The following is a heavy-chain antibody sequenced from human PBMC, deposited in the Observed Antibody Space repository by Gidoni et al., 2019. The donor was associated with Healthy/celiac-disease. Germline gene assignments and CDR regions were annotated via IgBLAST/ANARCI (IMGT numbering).Heavy chain of an antibody. D-gene: IGHD6-19*01. J-gene: IGHJ4*02. Sequence: QVTLKESGPALVKPTQTLTLTCTFSGFSLSTSGMRVSWIRQPPGKALEWLARIDWDDDKFYSTSLKTRLTISKDTSKNQVVLTMTNMDPVETATYYCARTASQPYSSGWYFDDWGQGILVTVSS. CDR3: ARTASQPYSSGWYFDD. CDR2: IDWDDDK. V-gene: IGHV2-70*04. CDR1: GFSLSTSGMR.